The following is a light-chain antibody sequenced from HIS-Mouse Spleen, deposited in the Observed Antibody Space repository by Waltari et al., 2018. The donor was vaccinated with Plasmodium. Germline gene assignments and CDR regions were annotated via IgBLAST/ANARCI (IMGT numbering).Light chain of an antibody. CDR1: NIGSKS. J-gene: IGLJ2*01. V-gene: IGLV3-21*02. CDR2: DDS. Sequence: SYVLTQPPSVSVAPGQTARITCGGNNIGSKSVHWYQQKPGQAPVLVVYDDSDRPSGIPELCSGSNSGNTATLTISRVEAGDEADYYCQVWDSSSDHPVFGGGTKLTVL. CDR3: QVWDSSSDHPV.